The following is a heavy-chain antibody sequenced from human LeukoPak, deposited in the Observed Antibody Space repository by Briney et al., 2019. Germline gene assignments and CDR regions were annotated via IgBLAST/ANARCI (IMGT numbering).Heavy chain of an antibody. V-gene: IGHV1-46*01. D-gene: IGHD6-19*01. CDR1: GYTFTSYY. J-gene: IGHJ4*02. CDR3: ARDGVAGIYYFDY. CDR2: INPSGGST. Sequence: ASVKVSCRASGYTFTSYYMHWVRQAPGQGLEWMGIINPSGGSTSYAQKFQGRVTMTRDMSTSTVYMELSSLRSEDTAVYYCARDGVAGIYYFDYWGQGTLVTVSS.